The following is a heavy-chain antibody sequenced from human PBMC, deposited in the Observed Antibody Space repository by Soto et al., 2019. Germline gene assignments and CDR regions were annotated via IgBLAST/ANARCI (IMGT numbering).Heavy chain of an antibody. CDR2: IWYDGSNK. Sequence: PGGSLRLSCAASGFTFSSYGMHWVRQAPGKGLEWVAVIWYDGSNKYYADSVKGRFTISRDNSKNTLYLQMNSLRAEDTAVYYCARDVTKIFGVVIPVSYGMDVWGQGTTVTVSS. V-gene: IGHV3-33*01. D-gene: IGHD3-3*01. CDR3: ARDVTKIFGVVIPVSYGMDV. CDR1: GFTFSSYG. J-gene: IGHJ6*02.